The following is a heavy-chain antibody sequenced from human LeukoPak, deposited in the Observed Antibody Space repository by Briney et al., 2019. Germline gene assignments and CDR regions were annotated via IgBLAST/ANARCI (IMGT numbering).Heavy chain of an antibody. Sequence: SETLSLTCTVSGGSISSYYWSWIRQPPGKGLEWIGYIYTSGSTNYNPSPKSRVTISVDTSKNQFFLKLSSVTAADTAVYYCARYGSGSTWFDPWGQGTLVTVSS. J-gene: IGHJ5*02. CDR2: IYTSGST. D-gene: IGHD3-10*01. CDR3: ARYGSGSTWFDP. CDR1: GGSISSYY. V-gene: IGHV4-4*09.